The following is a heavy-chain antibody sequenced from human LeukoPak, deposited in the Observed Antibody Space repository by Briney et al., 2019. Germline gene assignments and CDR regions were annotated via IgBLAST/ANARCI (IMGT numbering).Heavy chain of an antibody. V-gene: IGHV3-15*01. D-gene: IGHD6-19*01. CDR3: TTFPIAVAGTFDY. CDR1: GFTFSNAW. J-gene: IGHJ4*02. CDR2: IKSKTDGGTT. Sequence: GGSLGLSCAASGFTFSNAWMSWVRQAPGKGLEWVGRIKSKTDGGTTDYAAPVKGRFTISRDDSKNTLYLQMNSLKTEDTAVYYCTTFPIAVAGTFDYWGQGTLVTVSS.